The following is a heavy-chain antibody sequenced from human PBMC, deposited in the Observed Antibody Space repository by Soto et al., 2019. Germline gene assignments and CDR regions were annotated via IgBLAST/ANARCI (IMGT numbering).Heavy chain of an antibody. CDR3: ARGFGRVFDN. CDR2: IYYSGNT. V-gene: IGHV4-39*07. Sequence: PSEILSLTCTVSGGSISSSSYYWGWIRQPPGKGLEWIGSIYYSGNTNYNPSLKSRLTISVDTSKNQFSLKMSSVTAADTAVYYCARGFGRVFDNWGQGTLVTVSS. D-gene: IGHD3-16*01. J-gene: IGHJ4*02. CDR1: GGSISSSSYY.